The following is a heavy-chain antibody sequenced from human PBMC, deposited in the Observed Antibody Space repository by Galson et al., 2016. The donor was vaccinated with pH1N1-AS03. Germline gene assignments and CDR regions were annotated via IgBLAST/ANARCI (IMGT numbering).Heavy chain of an antibody. CDR3: ARVWGAAAGYFDY. CDR1: GFSLTSPGVC. D-gene: IGHD6-13*01. V-gene: IGHV2-70*20. J-gene: IGHJ4*02. CDR2: IDSDDDK. Sequence: PALVKPTQTLTLTCSFSGFSLTSPGVCVTWVRQPPGKALEWLATIDSDDDKYYTTSLKTRLTISKDTSKNQVVLTMTNMDPVDTATYYCARVWGAAAGYFDYWGRGTLVSVSS.